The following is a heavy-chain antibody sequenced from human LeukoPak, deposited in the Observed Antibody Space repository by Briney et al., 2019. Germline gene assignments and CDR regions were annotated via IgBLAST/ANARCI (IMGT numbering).Heavy chain of an antibody. CDR3: AILVNPIVVVPAARDAFDI. CDR2: IIPIFGTA. CDR1: GGTFSSYA. V-gene: IGHV1-69*13. J-gene: IGHJ3*02. Sequence: ASVKVSCXASGGTFSSYAISWVRQAPGQGLEWMGGIIPIFGTANYAQKFQGRVTITADESTSTVYMELSSLRSEDTAVYYCAILVNPIVVVPAARDAFDIWGQGTMVTVSS. D-gene: IGHD2-2*01.